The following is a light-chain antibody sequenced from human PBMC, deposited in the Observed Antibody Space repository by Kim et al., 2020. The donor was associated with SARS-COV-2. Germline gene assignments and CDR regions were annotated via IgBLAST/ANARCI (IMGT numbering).Light chain of an antibody. Sequence: QLVLTQSPSASASLGASVKLTCTLSSGHSSYAIAWHQQQPEKGPRYLMKVNSDGSHSKGDGIPDRFSGSSSGAERYLTISSLQSEDEADYYCQTWGSGIRVFGGGTTVTVL. J-gene: IGLJ3*02. CDR3: QTWGSGIRV. V-gene: IGLV4-69*01. CDR1: SGHSSYA. CDR2: VNSDGSH.